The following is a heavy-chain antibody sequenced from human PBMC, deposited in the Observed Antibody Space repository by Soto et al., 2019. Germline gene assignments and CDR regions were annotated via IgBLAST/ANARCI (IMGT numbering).Heavy chain of an antibody. CDR2: IYSSGTT. D-gene: IGHD3-22*01. Sequence: SETLSLTCSVSGVSISSYYWSWIRQAPGKGLEWIGYIYSSGTTNYNPSLRSRVTISIDTSNNQFSLKLRSVTTADTAVYYCARAGGYNYHFDFWGQGTPVTVSS. CDR3: ARAGGYNYHFDF. V-gene: IGHV4-59*01. J-gene: IGHJ4*02. CDR1: GVSISSYY.